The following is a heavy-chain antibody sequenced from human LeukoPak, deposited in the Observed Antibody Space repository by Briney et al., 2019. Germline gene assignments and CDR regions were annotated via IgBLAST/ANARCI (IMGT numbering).Heavy chain of an antibody. CDR1: GFTFSSYG. V-gene: IGHV3-30*18. D-gene: IGHD3-22*01. Sequence: GRSLRLSCAASGFTFSSYGMHWVRQAPGKELEWVAVISYDGSNKYYADSVKGRFTISRDNSKNTLYLQMNSLRAEDTAVYYCAKDRYYYDSSGDFDYWGQGTLVTVSS. CDR3: AKDRYYYDSSGDFDY. J-gene: IGHJ4*02. CDR2: ISYDGSNK.